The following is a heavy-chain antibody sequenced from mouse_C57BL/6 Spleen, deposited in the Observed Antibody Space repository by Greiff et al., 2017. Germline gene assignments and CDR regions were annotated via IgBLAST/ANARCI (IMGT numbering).Heavy chain of an antibody. V-gene: IGHV1-82*01. CDR2: IYPGDGDT. CDR3: ARRTTVVATDAMDY. D-gene: IGHD1-1*01. J-gene: IGHJ4*01. Sequence: VKLQESGPELVKPGASVKISCKASGYAFSSSWMNWVKQRPGKGLEWIGRIYPGDGDTNYNGKFKGKATLTADKSSSTAYMQLSSLTSEDSAVYFCARRTTVVATDAMDYWGQGTSVTVSS. CDR1: GYAFSSSW.